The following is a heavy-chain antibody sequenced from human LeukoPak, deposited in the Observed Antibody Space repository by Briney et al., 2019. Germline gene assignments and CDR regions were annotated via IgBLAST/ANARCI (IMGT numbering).Heavy chain of an antibody. V-gene: IGHV4-59*08. D-gene: IGHD1-26*01. J-gene: IGHJ4*02. CDR1: GGSISSYY. CDR3: ARQLSGSYSQLDY. Sequence: SETLSLTCTVSGGSISSYYWSWIRQPPGKGLEWIGYMYYSGSSNYNPSLKSRVTISIDTSKNQLSLKLSSVTAADTAVYYCARQLSGSYSQLDYWGQGTLVTVSS. CDR2: MYYSGSS.